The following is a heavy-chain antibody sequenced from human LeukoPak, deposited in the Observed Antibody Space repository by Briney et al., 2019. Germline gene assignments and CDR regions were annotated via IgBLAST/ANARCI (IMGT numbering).Heavy chain of an antibody. V-gene: IGHV3-48*04. CDR3: ARDPTPLYGDYVDYYYGMDV. CDR2: ISSSSSTI. CDR1: GFTFSSYS. Sequence: GGSLRLSCAASGFTFSSYSMNWVRQAPGKGLEWVSYISSSSSTIYYADSVKGRSTISRDNAKNSLYLQMNSLRAEDTAVYYCARDPTPLYGDYVDYYYGMDVWGQGTTVTVSS. J-gene: IGHJ6*02. D-gene: IGHD4-17*01.